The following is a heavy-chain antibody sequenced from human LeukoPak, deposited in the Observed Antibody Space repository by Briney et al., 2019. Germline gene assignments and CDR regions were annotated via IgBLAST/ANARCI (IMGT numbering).Heavy chain of an antibody. J-gene: IGHJ2*01. V-gene: IGHV4-39*01. CDR2: IYYSGST. D-gene: IGHD2-21*02. CDR3: ARHERVYCGGDCYSYWYFDL. Sequence: SETLSLTCTVSGGPISSSSYYWGWIRQPPGKGLEWIGSIYYSGSTYYNPSLKSRVTISVDTSKNQFSLKLSSVTAADTAVYYCARHERVYCGGDCYSYWYFDLWGRGTLVTVSS. CDR1: GGPISSSSYY.